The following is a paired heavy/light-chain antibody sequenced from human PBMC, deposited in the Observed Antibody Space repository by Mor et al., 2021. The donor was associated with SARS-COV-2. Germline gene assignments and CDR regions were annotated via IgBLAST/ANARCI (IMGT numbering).Light chain of an antibody. CDR1: QNIDNY. CDR2: AAS. J-gene: IGKJ2*01. CDR3: HPTYTPPRI. Sequence: DIQMTQSPPSLSASVGDRVTITCRASQNIDNYLNWYQQNPGKAPKLLVFAASNLHSDVPSRFSGSGSGTDFTLTITNLQPEDFATYYCHPTYTPPRIFGQGTKLDIK. V-gene: IGKV1-39*01.
Heavy chain of an antibody. CDR1: GFTFSDYS. CDR2: ISRSGSSI. V-gene: IGHV3-21*01. CDR3: ARDRILGVSDTFDL. D-gene: IGHD3-3*02. J-gene: IGHJ3*01. Sequence: EVQLLESGGGLVKPGGSLRLSCAASGFTFSDYSLSWVRQAPGKGPEWVSSISRSGSSIYYADSVKGRFTISRDNAKSSLYLQMNSLRGEDTAVYYCARDRILGVSDTFDLWGQGTKVTVSS.